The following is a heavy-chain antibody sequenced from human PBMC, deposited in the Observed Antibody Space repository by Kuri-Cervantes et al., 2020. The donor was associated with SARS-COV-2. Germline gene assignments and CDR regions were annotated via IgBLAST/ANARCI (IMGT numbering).Heavy chain of an antibody. V-gene: IGHV4-30-4*08. D-gene: IGHD3-9*01. CDR2: IYYSGST. Sequence: LRLSCTVSGGSISSGDYYWSWIRQPPGKGLEWIGYIYYSGSTYYNPSLKSRVTISVDTSKNQFSLKLSSVTAADTAVYYCARILTYYFDYWGQGTLVTVSS. CDR1: GGSISSGDYY. J-gene: IGHJ4*02. CDR3: ARILTYYFDY.